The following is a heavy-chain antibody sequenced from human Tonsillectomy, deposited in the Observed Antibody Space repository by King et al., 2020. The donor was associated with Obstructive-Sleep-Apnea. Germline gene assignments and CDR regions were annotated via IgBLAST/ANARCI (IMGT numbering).Heavy chain of an antibody. J-gene: IGHJ6*02. CDR2: ISGSGGST. Sequence: VQLVESGGGLVQPGGSLRLSCAASGFTFSTYALSWVRQAPGKGLEWVSTISGSGGSTYYADSVKGRFTISRDNSKNTLYLQMNSLRAEDTAVYYCAKDQHVSYGMDVWGQGTTVSVSS. D-gene: IGHD5/OR15-5a*01. CDR3: AKDQHVSYGMDV. CDR1: GFTFSTYA. V-gene: IGHV3-23*04.